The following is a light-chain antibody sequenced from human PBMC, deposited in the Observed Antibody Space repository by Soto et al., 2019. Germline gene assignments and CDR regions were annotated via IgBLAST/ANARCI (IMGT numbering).Light chain of an antibody. CDR3: LQRSNWPLFT. Sequence: EIVLTQSPATLSLSPGERATLSCRASQSVSSYLAWYQQKPGQAPRLLIYDASNRATGIPARFSGSGSGTAFTLAIRSLEPEDFGVYYCLQRSNWPLFTCGPGTKVDIK. CDR1: QSVSSY. V-gene: IGKV3-11*01. J-gene: IGKJ3*01. CDR2: DAS.